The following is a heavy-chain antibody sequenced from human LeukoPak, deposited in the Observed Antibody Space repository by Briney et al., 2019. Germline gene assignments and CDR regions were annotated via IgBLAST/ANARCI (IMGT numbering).Heavy chain of an antibody. CDR1: GGSISSGGYY. CDR2: IYYTGST. D-gene: IGHD2-21*01. J-gene: IGHJ3*02. CDR3: ARVPSVIDAFDI. Sequence: SETLSLTCTVSGGSISSGGYYWTWIRQHPGKGLEWIAYIYYTGSTYYNPSLKSRLTISVDTSKNHFSLRLSSMTAADTAVYYCARVPSVIDAFDIWGQGTMVTVSS. V-gene: IGHV4-31*03.